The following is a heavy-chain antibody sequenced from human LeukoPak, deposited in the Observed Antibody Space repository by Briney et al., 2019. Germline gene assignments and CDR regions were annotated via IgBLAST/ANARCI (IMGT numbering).Heavy chain of an antibody. CDR3: ARDAPADDADAFDI. D-gene: IGHD1-1*01. V-gene: IGHV3-21*01. J-gene: IGHJ3*02. CDR1: VFTFSSYS. CDR2: ISSSSSYI. Sequence: GGSLRLSCAASVFTFSSYSMNWVRQAPGKGLEWVSSISSSSSYIYYADSVKGRFTISGDNAKNSLYLQMNSLRAEDTAVYYCARDAPADDADAFDIWGQGTMVTVSS.